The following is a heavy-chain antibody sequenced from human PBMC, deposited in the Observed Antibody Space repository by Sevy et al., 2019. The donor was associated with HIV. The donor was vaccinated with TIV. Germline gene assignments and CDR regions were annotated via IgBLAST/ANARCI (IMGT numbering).Heavy chain of an antibody. CDR1: GYTFAAYY. V-gene: IGHV1-2*06. J-gene: IGHJ4*02. D-gene: IGHD6-13*01. Sequence: ASVKVSCKTSGYTFAAYYIHWVRQAPGQGLEWMGRINPNSGGTNYAQKFQGRVTMTRDMSIGTAYMELTRLRSDDTAMYYCTKDRPEQPDYWGQGTLVTVSS. CDR3: TKDRPEQPDY. CDR2: INPNSGGT.